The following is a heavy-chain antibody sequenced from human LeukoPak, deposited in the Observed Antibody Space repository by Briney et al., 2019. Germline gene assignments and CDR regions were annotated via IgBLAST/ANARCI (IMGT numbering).Heavy chain of an antibody. V-gene: IGHV4-4*02. J-gene: IGHJ4*02. D-gene: IGHD3-22*01. CDR2: IYHSGST. Sequence: KPSETLSLTCAVSGGSISSSNWWSWVRQPPGKGLEWIGEIYHSGSTNYNPSLKSRVTISVDKSKNQFSLKLSSVTAADTAVYYCASRLTLLYYDSSGSFDYWGQGTLVTVSS. CDR1: GGSISSSNW. CDR3: ASRLTLLYYDSSGSFDY.